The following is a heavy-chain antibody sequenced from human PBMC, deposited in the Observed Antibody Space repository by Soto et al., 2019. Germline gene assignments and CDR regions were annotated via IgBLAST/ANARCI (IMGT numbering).Heavy chain of an antibody. CDR3: AREAEGLGNSWKYVPFDL. Sequence: GASVKVSCKPSGGTFSSHVLSWVGKAPGQGLEWMGGIIPKFVTPNSAQRFQDRVTITADESTSTVYMELSSLRPEDTAVYYCAREAEGLGNSWKYVPFDLWGQGTLVTVSS. D-gene: IGHD1-26*01. J-gene: IGHJ4*02. CDR1: GGTFSSHV. V-gene: IGHV1-69*13. CDR2: IIPKFVTP.